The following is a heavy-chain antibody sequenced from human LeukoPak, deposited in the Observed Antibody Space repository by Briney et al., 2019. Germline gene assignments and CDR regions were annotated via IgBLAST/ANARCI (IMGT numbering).Heavy chain of an antibody. J-gene: IGHJ6*03. CDR3: ARSVEGYCSGGSCYYYSYYMDV. D-gene: IGHD2-15*01. CDR1: GGSINSSY. V-gene: IGHV4-59*01. CDR2: IYYSGST. Sequence: SETLSLTCTVSGGSINSSYWSWIRQSPVKGLEWIGYIYYSGSTNYNPSLKSRVTISVDTSKNQFSLKLSSVTAADTAVYYCARSVEGYCSGGSCYYYSYYMDVWGKGTTVTVSS.